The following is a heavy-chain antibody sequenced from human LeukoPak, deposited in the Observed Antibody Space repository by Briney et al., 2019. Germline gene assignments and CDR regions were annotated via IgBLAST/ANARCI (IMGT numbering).Heavy chain of an antibody. CDR3: AREMYSSGWLNAFDI. J-gene: IGHJ3*02. D-gene: IGHD6-19*01. V-gene: IGHV3-7*03. CDR1: GFTFSSAW. CDR2: IYPDGSET. Sequence: GALRLSCVASGFTFSSAWMTWVRQAPGKGLEWVANIYPDGSETNYVDSVKGRFTISRDNAKNSLHLEMNSLRAEDTALYYCAREMYSSGWLNAFDIWGQGTMVTVSS.